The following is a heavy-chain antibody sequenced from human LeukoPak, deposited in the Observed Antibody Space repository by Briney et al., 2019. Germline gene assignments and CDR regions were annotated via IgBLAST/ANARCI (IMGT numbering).Heavy chain of an antibody. Sequence: ASVKVSCKASGYTFTSYYMHWVRQAPGQGPEWMGIINPSGGSTSYAQKFKGRVTMTRDTSTSTVYMELSSLRSEDTAVYYCARGDLAAAYDYWGQGTLVTVSS. V-gene: IGHV1-46*01. CDR1: GYTFTSYY. CDR2: INPSGGST. J-gene: IGHJ4*02. D-gene: IGHD6-13*01. CDR3: ARGDLAAAYDY.